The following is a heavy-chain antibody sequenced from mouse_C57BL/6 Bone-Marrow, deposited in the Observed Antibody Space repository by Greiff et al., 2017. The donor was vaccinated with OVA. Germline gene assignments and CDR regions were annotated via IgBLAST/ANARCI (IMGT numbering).Heavy chain of an antibody. V-gene: IGHV5-6*01. Sequence: EVKLMESGGDLVKPGGSLKLSCAASGFTFSSYGMSWVRQTPDKRLEWVATISSGGSYTYYPDSVKGRFTISRDNAKNTLYLQMSSLKSEDTAMYYCARPHGSSLAWFADWGQGTLVTVSA. CDR3: ARPHGSSLAWFAD. CDR2: ISSGGSYT. CDR1: GFTFSSYG. J-gene: IGHJ3*01. D-gene: IGHD1-1*01.